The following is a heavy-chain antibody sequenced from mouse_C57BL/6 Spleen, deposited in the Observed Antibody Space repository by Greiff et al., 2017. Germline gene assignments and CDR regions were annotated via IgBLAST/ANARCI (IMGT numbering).Heavy chain of an antibody. Sequence: VQLQESGPELVKPGASVKISCKASGYAFSSSWMNWVKQRPGKGLEWIGRIYPGGGDTNYNGTFKGKATLTADKSSSTAYMQLSSLTSEDSAVYFCARGGADYFDYWGQGTTLTVSS. J-gene: IGHJ2*01. V-gene: IGHV1-82*01. CDR1: GYAFSSSW. CDR3: ARGGADYFDY. CDR2: IYPGGGDT.